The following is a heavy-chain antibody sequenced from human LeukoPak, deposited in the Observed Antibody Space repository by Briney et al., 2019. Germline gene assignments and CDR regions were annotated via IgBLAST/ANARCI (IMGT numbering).Heavy chain of an antibody. CDR1: GFTFSSYA. CDR2: ISGSGDST. J-gene: IGHJ5*02. Sequence: GGSLRLSCAASGFTFSSYAMTWVRQAPGKGLEWVSAISGSGDSTYYADSVKGLFTISRDNSKNTLYLQMNRLRAEDTAVYYCAKDPYSSGPYNWFDPWGQGTLATVSS. D-gene: IGHD6-19*01. CDR3: AKDPYSSGPYNWFDP. V-gene: IGHV3-23*01.